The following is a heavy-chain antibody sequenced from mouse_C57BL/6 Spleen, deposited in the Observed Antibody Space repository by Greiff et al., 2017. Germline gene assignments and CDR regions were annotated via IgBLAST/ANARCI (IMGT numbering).Heavy chain of an antibody. CDR1: GYAFSSYW. CDR2: IYPGDGDT. CDR3: ARFGQERRDY. J-gene: IGHJ2*01. Sequence: VKLQESGAELVKPGASVKISCKASGYAFSSYWMNWVKQRPGKGLEWIGQIYPGDGDTNYNGKFKGKATLTADKSSSTAYMQLSSLTSEDSAVYFCARFGQERRDYWGQGTTLTVSS. D-gene: IGHD3-3*01. V-gene: IGHV1-80*01.